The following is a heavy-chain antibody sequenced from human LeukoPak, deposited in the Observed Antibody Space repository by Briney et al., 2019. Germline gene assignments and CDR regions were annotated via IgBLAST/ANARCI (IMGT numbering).Heavy chain of an antibody. CDR1: GGSFSGYY. CDR3: ARQRDGYHFDY. Sequence: SETLSLTCAVYGGSFSGYYWSWIRQPPGKGLEWIGEINHSGSTNYNPSLKSRVTISVDTSKNQFSLKLSSVTAADTAVYYCARQRDGYHFDYWGQGTLVTVSS. J-gene: IGHJ4*02. CDR2: INHSGST. V-gene: IGHV4-34*01. D-gene: IGHD5-24*01.